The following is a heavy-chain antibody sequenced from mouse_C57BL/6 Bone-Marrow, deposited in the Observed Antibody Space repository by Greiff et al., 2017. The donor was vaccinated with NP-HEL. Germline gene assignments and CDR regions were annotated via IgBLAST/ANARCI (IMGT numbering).Heavy chain of an antibody. Sequence: VQLKESGPGLVKPSQSLSLTCSVTGYSITSGYYWNWIRQFPGNKLEWMGYISYDGSNNYNPSLKNRISITRDTSKNQFFLKLNSVTTEDTATYYCARDNYDYGGYYAMDYWGQGTSVTVSS. CDR2: ISYDGSN. CDR1: GYSITSGYY. D-gene: IGHD2-4*01. CDR3: ARDNYDYGGYYAMDY. V-gene: IGHV3-6*01. J-gene: IGHJ4*01.